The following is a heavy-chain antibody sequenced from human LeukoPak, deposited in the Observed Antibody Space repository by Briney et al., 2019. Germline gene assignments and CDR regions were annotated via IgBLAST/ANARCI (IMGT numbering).Heavy chain of an antibody. D-gene: IGHD5-18*01. CDR1: GYTFTSYY. CDR3: ARADGSGYSYGFWNY. J-gene: IGHJ4*02. Sequence: ASVKVSCKASGYTFTSYYMHWVRQAPGQGLEWMGLINPSGGSTNYAQKFQGRVTMTRDTSTSTVYMELSSLRSEDTAVYYCARADGSGYSYGFWNYWGQGTLVTVSS. CDR2: INPSGGST. V-gene: IGHV1-46*01.